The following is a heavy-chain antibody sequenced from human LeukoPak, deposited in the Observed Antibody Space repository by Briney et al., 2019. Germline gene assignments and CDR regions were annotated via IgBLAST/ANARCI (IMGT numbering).Heavy chain of an antibody. CDR1: GFTFSHYC. Sequence: GGSLRLSCEGSGFTFSHYCMGWVRQAPGEGLQWVANIKTDGSEKYYVDSVKGRFTISRDNAKNSLYLQMNSLRAEDTAVYYCATYSSLNRREFQFWGQGTLLTVSS. V-gene: IGHV3-7*01. CDR2: IKTDGSEK. J-gene: IGHJ1*01. D-gene: IGHD3-22*01. CDR3: ATYSSLNRREFQF.